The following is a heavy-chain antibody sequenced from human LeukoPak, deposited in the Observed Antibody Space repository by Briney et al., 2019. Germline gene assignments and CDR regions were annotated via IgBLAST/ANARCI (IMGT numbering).Heavy chain of an antibody. Sequence: ASVTVSCKASGYTFIGYYIHWVRQAPGQGLEYMGWINPNSGGTSYAQQFQGRVTMTRDTSISTAYMELSRLRSDDTAVYYCARGGPTVTTSDSGWFDPWGQGTLVTVSS. V-gene: IGHV1-2*02. CDR3: ARGGPTVTTSDSGWFDP. CDR2: INPNSGGT. CDR1: GYTFIGYY. J-gene: IGHJ5*02. D-gene: IGHD4-17*01.